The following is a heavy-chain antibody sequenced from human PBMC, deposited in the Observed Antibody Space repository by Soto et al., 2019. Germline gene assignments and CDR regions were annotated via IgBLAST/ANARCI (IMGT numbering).Heavy chain of an antibody. Sequence: SVKVSCKASGFTFTSSAVQWVRQARGQRLEWIGWIVVGSGNTNYAQKFQERVTITRDMSTSTAYMELSSLRSEDTAVYYCAADTMDYGDYYYYYYGMDVWGQGTTVTVS. V-gene: IGHV1-58*01. CDR3: AADTMDYGDYYYYYYGMDV. CDR1: GFTFTSSA. J-gene: IGHJ6*02. CDR2: IVVGSGNT. D-gene: IGHD4-17*01.